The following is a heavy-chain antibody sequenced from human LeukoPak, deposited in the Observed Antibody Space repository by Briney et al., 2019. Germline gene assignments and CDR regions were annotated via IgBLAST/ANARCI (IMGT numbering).Heavy chain of an antibody. J-gene: IGHJ4*02. CDR3: ASVYYYNSGSYYY. D-gene: IGHD3-10*01. Sequence: GRSLRLSCAASGFTFSSYGMHWVRQAPGKGLEWVAVISYDGSNKYYADSVKGRFTISRDNSKNTLYLQMNSLRAEDTAVYYCASVYYYNSGSYYYWGQGTLVTVSS. CDR1: GFTFSSYG. CDR2: ISYDGSNK. V-gene: IGHV3-30*03.